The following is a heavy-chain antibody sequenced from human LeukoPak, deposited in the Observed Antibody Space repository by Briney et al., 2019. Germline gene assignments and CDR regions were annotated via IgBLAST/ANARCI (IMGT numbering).Heavy chain of an antibody. D-gene: IGHD7-27*01. CDR3: ARTTVQKTVRPWGYYMDV. CDR1: GGSISSYY. Sequence: PSETLSLTCTVSGGSISSYYWSWIRQPPGKGLERIGYIYYSGSTNYNPSLKSRVTISVDTSKNQFSLKLSSVTAADTAVYYCARTTVQKTVRPWGYYMDVWGKGTTVTASS. CDR2: IYYSGST. V-gene: IGHV4-59*08. J-gene: IGHJ6*03.